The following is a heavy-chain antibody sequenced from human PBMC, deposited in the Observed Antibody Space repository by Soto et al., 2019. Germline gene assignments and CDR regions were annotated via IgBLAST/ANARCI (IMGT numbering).Heavy chain of an antibody. D-gene: IGHD6-25*01. V-gene: IGHV3-23*01. J-gene: IGHJ4*02. CDR3: ARAIGADFFDY. CDR2: ISDSGANT. Sequence: GGSLRLSCTASGFTFRNYAMSWVRQAPGKGLEWVSTISDSGANTFFGDSMKDRFTISRDNSKNTVYLQMNTVRTEDTAIYYCARAIGADFFDYWGQGTLVTVSS. CDR1: GFTFRNYA.